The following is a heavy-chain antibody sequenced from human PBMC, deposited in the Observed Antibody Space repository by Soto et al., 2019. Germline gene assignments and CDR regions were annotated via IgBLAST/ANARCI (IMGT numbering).Heavy chain of an antibody. J-gene: IGHJ4*02. Sequence: GGSLRLSCTASGFTFGDYAMSWFRQAPGKGLEWVGFIRSKAYGGTTEYAASVKGRFTISRDDSKSIAYLQMNSLKTEDTAVYYCTSSNYDILTGYAPYWGQGTLVTVS. CDR2: IRSKAYGGTT. V-gene: IGHV3-49*03. CDR3: TSSNYDILTGYAPY. D-gene: IGHD3-9*01. CDR1: GFTFGDYA.